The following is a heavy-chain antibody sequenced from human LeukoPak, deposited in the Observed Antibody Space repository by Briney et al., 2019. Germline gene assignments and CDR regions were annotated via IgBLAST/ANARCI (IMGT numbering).Heavy chain of an antibody. CDR2: IYYSGST. Sequence: SQTLSFTGTGSGGTISSDSYYRSWIRQHPGKGLEWIGYIYYSGSTYYNPSLKSRITMSVDTSKNQFALKLSSVTAADTAVYYCPREIRGSGSGLFDLWRRETLVTVSS. CDR1: GGTISSDSYY. CDR3: PREIRGSGSGLFDL. J-gene: IGHJ5*02. D-gene: IGHD3-10*01. V-gene: IGHV4-31*03.